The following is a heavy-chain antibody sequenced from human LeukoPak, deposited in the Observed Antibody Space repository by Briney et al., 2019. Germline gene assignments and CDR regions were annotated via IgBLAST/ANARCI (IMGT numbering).Heavy chain of an antibody. J-gene: IGHJ6*03. V-gene: IGHV3-53*01. CDR1: GFTVSSNY. D-gene: IGHD6-19*01. Sequence: GGSPRLSCAASGFTVSSNYMSWVRQAPGKGLEWVSVIYSGGSTYYADSVKGRFTISRDNSKNTLYLQMNSLRAEDTAVYYCARDPPLAGGWYYYYYMDVWGKGTTVSVSS. CDR3: ARDPPLAGGWYYYYYMDV. CDR2: IYSGGST.